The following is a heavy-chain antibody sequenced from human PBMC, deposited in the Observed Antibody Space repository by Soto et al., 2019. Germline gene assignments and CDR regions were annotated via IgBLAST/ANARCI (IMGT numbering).Heavy chain of an antibody. D-gene: IGHD2-2*01. CDR2: INPSGGST. CDR1: GYTFTSYY. CDR3: ARDGRGYCSSTSCYYYYGMDV. J-gene: IGHJ6*02. V-gene: IGHV1-46*01. Sequence: ASVKVSCKASGYTFTSYYMHWVRQAPGQGLEWMGIINPSGGSTSYAQKFQGRVTMTRDTSTSTVYMELSSLRSEDTAVYYCARDGRGYCSSTSCYYYYGMDVWGQGTTVTV.